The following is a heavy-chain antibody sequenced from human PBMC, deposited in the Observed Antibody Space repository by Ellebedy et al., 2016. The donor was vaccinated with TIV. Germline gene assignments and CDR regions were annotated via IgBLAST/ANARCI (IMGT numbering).Heavy chain of an antibody. D-gene: IGHD6-13*01. V-gene: IGHV3-48*02. J-gene: IGHJ4*02. CDR2: ISSSSSTI. CDR3: ARDRGAAADPFFDY. CDR1: GFTFSSYS. Sequence: GGSLRLSXVASGFTFSSYSMNWVRQAPGKGLEWVSYISSSSSTIYYADSVKGRFTISRDNAKNSLYLQMNSLRDEDTAVYYCARDRGAAADPFFDYWGQGTLVTVSS.